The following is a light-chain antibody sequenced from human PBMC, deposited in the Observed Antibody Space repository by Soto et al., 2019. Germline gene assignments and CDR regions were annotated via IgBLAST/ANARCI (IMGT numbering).Light chain of an antibody. CDR3: SSYTSTSALV. Sequence: QSALTQPASVSGSPGQSITISCTGTSSDVGVYNYVSWYQQHPGKAPKLLIYDVTNRPSGVSTRFSASKSGNTASLTISGLQAEDEANYYCSSYTSTSALVFGGGTKLTVL. CDR2: DVT. J-gene: IGLJ2*01. CDR1: SSDVGVYNY. V-gene: IGLV2-14*01.